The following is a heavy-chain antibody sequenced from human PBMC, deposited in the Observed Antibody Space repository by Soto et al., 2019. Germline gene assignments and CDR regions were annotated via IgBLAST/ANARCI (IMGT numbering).Heavy chain of an antibody. CDR2: ISAYNGNT. V-gene: IGHV1-18*04. Sequence: VASVKVSCKASGYTFTSYGISWVRQAPGQGLEWMGWISAYNGNTNYAQKLQGRVTMTTDTSTSTAYMELRSLRSDDTAVYYCASRNSGYSSSWYAGGDYYYGMDVWGQGTTVTVS. J-gene: IGHJ6*02. CDR3: ASRNSGYSSSWYAGGDYYYGMDV. D-gene: IGHD6-13*01. CDR1: GYTFTSYG.